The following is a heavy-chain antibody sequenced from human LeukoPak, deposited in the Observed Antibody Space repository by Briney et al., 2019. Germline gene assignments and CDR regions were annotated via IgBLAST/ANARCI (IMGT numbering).Heavy chain of an antibody. D-gene: IGHD3-9*01. CDR1: GFTFSNAW. J-gene: IGHJ4*02. CDR2: ISYDGSNK. V-gene: IGHV3-30*14. CDR3: ARNNPQYDILTGYYPYYYFDY. Sequence: GGSLRLSCAASGFTFSNAWMSWVRQAPGKGLEWVAVISYDGSNKYYADSVKGRFTISRDNSKNTLYLQMSSLRAEDTAVYYCARNNPQYDILTGYYPYYYFDYWGQGTLVTVPS.